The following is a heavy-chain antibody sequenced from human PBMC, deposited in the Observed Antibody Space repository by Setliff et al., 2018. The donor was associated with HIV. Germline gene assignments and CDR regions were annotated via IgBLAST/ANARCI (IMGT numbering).Heavy chain of an antibody. D-gene: IGHD2-15*01. CDR1: GGTLSSYA. V-gene: IGHV1-69*10. CDR3: ASVGCSGGSCYWFDP. CDR2: IIPILGIA. Sequence: SVKVSCKASGGTLSSYAISWVRQAPGQGLEWMGGIIPILGIANYTQKFQGRVTITADESTSTAYMELSSLRSEDTAVYYCASVGCSGGSCYWFDPWGQGTLVTVSS. J-gene: IGHJ5*02.